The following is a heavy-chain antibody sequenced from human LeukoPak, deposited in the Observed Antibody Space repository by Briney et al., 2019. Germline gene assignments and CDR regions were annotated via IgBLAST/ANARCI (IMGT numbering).Heavy chain of an antibody. CDR1: GFTSRRYT. J-gene: IGHJ4*02. CDR2: ISGSGGST. D-gene: IGHD6-13*01. Sequence: GGSLRLSCAASGFTSRRYTMSSVPPTPRKRLERGSGISGSGGSTYYADSVKGRFTISRDNSRNTLYLQMNSPRAEDTAVYYCAILPGYSSGWYEVNYWGQGTLVTVSS. CDR3: AILPGYSSGWYEVNY. V-gene: IGHV3-23*01.